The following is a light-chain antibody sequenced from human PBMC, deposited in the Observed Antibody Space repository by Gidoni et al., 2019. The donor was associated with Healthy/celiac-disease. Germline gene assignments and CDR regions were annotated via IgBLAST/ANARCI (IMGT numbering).Light chain of an antibody. CDR3: QQYNNWPPWT. V-gene: IGKV3-15*01. CDR2: GAS. Sequence: EIVMTQSPATLSVFAGERATLSCRASPSVSSNLAWYQQKPDQAPRHLIYGASTRATGIPARFSGSGSGTEFTLTISSLQSEDFAVYYCQQYNNWPPWTFGQGTKVEIK. J-gene: IGKJ1*01. CDR1: PSVSSN.